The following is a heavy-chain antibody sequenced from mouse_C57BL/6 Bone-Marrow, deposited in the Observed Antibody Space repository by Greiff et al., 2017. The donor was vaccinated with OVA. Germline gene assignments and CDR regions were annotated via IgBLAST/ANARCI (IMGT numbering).Heavy chain of an antibody. D-gene: IGHD1-1*01. CDR3: ARSGYYGSSY. V-gene: IGHV1-69*01. Sequence: VQLQQSGAELVMPGASVKLSCKASGYTFTSYWMHWVKQRPGQGLEWIGEIDPSDSYTNYNQKFKGKSTLTVDKSSSTAYMQLSSLTSEDSAVYYCARSGYYGSSYWGQGTTLTVSS. CDR1: GYTFTSYW. J-gene: IGHJ2*01. CDR2: IDPSDSYT.